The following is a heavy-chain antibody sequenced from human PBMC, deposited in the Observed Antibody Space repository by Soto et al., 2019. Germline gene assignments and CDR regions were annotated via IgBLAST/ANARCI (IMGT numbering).Heavy chain of an antibody. CDR3: ARQVTTALFDD. Sequence: SETLSLTCTVSGGSISSYYWSWIRQPPGKGLEWIGYIYYSGSTNYNPSLKSRVTISVDTSKNQFSLKLSSVTAADTAVYYCARQVTTALFDDWGQGTLVTVSS. CDR2: IYYSGST. D-gene: IGHD4-17*01. V-gene: IGHV4-59*08. J-gene: IGHJ4*02. CDR1: GGSISSYY.